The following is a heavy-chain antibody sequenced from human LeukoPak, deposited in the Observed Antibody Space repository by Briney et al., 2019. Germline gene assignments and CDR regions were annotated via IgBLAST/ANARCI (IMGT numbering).Heavy chain of an antibody. V-gene: IGHV3-23*01. CDR3: AKRGTIEYSSSRRGYFDY. CDR1: GFTFSNAW. J-gene: IGHJ4*02. CDR2: ISGSGGST. D-gene: IGHD6-6*01. Sequence: PGGSLRLSCAASGFTFSNAWMSWVRQAPGKGLEWVSAISGSGGSTYYADSVKGRFTISRDNSKNTLYLQMNSLRAEDTAVYYCAKRGTIEYSSSRRGYFDYWGQGTLVTVSS.